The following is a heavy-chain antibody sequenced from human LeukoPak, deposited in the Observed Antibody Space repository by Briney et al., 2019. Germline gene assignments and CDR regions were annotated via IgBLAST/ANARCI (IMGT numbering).Heavy chain of an antibody. V-gene: IGHV3-23*01. CDR2: ISGSGGST. D-gene: IGHD3-9*01. CDR1: GFTFSSYA. CDR3: AKDTPSYDILTGYPTNYYYYYGMDV. J-gene: IGHJ6*02. Sequence: PGGSLRLSCAASGFTFSSYAMSWVRQAPGKGLEWVSAISGSGGSTYYADSVKGRFTISRDNSKNTLYLQMNSLRAEDTAVYYCAKDTPSYDILTGYPTNYYYYYGMDVWGQGTTVTVSS.